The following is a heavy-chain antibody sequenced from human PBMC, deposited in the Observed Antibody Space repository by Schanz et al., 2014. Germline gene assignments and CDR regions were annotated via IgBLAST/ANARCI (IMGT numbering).Heavy chain of an antibody. CDR2: IMPLRGRG. CDR1: GDTFSKYN. CDR3: ARLRRADPNSFDV. D-gene: IGHD4-4*01. J-gene: IGHJ6*02. V-gene: IGHV1-69*02. Sequence: QVQLVQSGPEVKKPGSSVKVSCQAFGDTFSKYNIMWVRQVPGQGLEWLGRIMPLRGRGNNEWKFQDRLTITADKSMNKTYMELSGLRTEDTAVYYCARLRRADPNSFDVWGQGTTVTVS.